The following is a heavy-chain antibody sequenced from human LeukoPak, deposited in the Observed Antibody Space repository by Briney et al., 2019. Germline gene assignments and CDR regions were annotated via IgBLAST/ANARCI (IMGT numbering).Heavy chain of an antibody. Sequence: QPGGSLRLSCAASGFTFSKYAMSWVRQAPGKGLEWVSAISGSDGNTFYADSVKGRFTISRGNSKNTLSLQMNNLRAEDTALYYCARDSSVPYGITDWGQGTLVTVSS. CDR2: ISGSDGNT. CDR3: ARDSSVPYGITD. D-gene: IGHD4-17*01. J-gene: IGHJ4*02. V-gene: IGHV3-23*01. CDR1: GFTFSKYA.